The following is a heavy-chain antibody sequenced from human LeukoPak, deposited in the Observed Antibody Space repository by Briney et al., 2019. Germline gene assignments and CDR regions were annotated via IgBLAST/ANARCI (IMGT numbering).Heavy chain of an antibody. Sequence: PGGSLRLSCAASGFIFSNYAIIWVRQAPGKGLEWVSAITGSGSSTYYADSVKGRFTISRDNIKNTVYLKMNSLRADDTALYRCAKDLWGIALARPFDYWSQGTLVTVSS. CDR1: GFIFSNYA. J-gene: IGHJ4*02. CDR3: AKDLWGIALARPFDY. V-gene: IGHV3-23*01. CDR2: ITGSGSST. D-gene: IGHD6-13*01.